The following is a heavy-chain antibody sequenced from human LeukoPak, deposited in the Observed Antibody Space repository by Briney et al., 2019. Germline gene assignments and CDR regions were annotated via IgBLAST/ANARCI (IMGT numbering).Heavy chain of an antibody. D-gene: IGHD1-26*01. J-gene: IGHJ4*02. CDR2: IYSGYPT. V-gene: IGHV3-53*01. CDR1: GFSVSSNY. CDR3: ARDGLGGSYYDY. Sequence: GGSLRLSCAASGFSVSSNYMTWVRQAPGKGLQWVSVIYSGYPTYYADSVKARSTVSRDNSKNPVSLQMNSLRAEDTAIYYCARDGLGGSYYDYWGQGTLVTVSS.